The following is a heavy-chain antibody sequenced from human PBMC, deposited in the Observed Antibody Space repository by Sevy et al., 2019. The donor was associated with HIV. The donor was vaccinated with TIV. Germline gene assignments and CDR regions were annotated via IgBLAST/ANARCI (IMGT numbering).Heavy chain of an antibody. CDR1: GFTFSSYW. J-gene: IGHJ6*02. Sequence: GGSLRLSCAASGFTFSSYWMSWVRQAPGKGLEWVANIKQDGSEKYYVDSVKGRFTISRDNAKNSLYLQMNSLRAEDXXXXYCARDYPNNYYDSSGTNYYYGMDVWGQGTTVTVSS. V-gene: IGHV3-7*01. CDR2: IKQDGSEK. D-gene: IGHD3-22*01. CDR3: ARDYPNNYYDSSGTNYYYGMDV.